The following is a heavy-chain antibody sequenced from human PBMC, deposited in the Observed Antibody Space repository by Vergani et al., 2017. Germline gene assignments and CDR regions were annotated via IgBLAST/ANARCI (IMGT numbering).Heavy chain of an antibody. D-gene: IGHD6-19*01. J-gene: IGHJ6*02. CDR1: GFTFSSYW. Sequence: EVQLVESGGGLVQPGGSLRLSCAASGFTFSSYWMSWVRQAPGKGLEWVANIKQDGSEKYYVDSVKGRFTISRDNAKNTLYLQMNSLRAEDTAVYYCAKDLSIAVAAHYYYYGMDVWGQGTTVTVSS. CDR3: AKDLSIAVAAHYYYYGMDV. CDR2: IKQDGSEK. V-gene: IGHV3-7*01.